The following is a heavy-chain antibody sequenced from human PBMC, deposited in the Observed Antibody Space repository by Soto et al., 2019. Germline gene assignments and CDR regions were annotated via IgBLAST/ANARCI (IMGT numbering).Heavy chain of an antibody. V-gene: IGHV4-31*03. D-gene: IGHD5-18*01. CDR3: ARDRLMATAGTARHYFGLDV. Sequence: QVQLQESGPGLVKPSQTLSLTCTVSGGSIRSGGYYWSWVRQSPRRGLEWIGNIYYSGRTYYNPSLKSRLTISVDTSKNQFSLNLSSVTAADTAVYYCARDRLMATAGTARHYFGLDVWGQGTTVTVSS. CDR1: GGSIRSGGYY. CDR2: IYYSGRT. J-gene: IGHJ6*02.